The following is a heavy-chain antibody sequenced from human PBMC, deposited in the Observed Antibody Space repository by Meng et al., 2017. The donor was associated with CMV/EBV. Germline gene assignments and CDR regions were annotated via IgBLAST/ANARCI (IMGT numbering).Heavy chain of an antibody. V-gene: IGHV2-5*02. CDR3: ARIAAAGRFDY. CDR2: IYWDDDK. D-gene: IGHD6-13*01. J-gene: IGHJ4*02. Sequence: ESGPTLVNTHQTLKLNCTFSGFSLSTSGVGVGWIRQPPGKALEWLALIYWDDDKRYSPSLKSRLTITKDTSKNQVVLTMTNMDPVDTATYYCARIAAAGRFDYWGQGTLVTVSS. CDR1: GFSLSTSGVG.